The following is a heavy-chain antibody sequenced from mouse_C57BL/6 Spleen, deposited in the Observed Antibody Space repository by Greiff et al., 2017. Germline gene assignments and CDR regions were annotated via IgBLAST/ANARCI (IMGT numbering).Heavy chain of an antibody. V-gene: IGHV1-76*01. Sequence: QVQLKESGAELVRPGASVKLSCKASGYTFTDYYINWVKQRPGQGLEWIARIYPGSGNTYYNEKFKGKATLTAEKSSSTAYMQLSSLTSEDSAVYFCARGYGSSGYAMDYWGQGTSVTVSS. J-gene: IGHJ4*01. CDR3: ARGYGSSGYAMDY. D-gene: IGHD1-1*01. CDR1: GYTFTDYY. CDR2: IYPGSGNT.